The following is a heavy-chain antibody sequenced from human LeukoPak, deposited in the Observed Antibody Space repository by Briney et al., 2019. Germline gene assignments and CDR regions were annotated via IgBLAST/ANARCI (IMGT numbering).Heavy chain of an antibody. D-gene: IGHD3-9*01. J-gene: IGHJ4*02. V-gene: IGHV4-39*07. Sequence: PSETLSLTCTVSGGSISSRSYYWGWIRQPPGKGLEWIGSIYYSGSTYYNPSLKSRVTISVDTSKNQFSLKLSSVTAADTAVYYCARRGAAKVLTGYYIHWGQGTLVTVSS. CDR1: GGSISSRSYY. CDR3: ARRGAAKVLTGYYIH. CDR2: IYYSGST.